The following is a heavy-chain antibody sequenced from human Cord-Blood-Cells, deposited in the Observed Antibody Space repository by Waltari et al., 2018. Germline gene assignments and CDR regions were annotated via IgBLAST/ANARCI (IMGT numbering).Heavy chain of an antibody. J-gene: IGHJ4*02. CDR2: INHSGST. V-gene: IGHV4-34*01. Sequence: QVQLQQWGAGLLKPSETLSLTCAVYGGSFSGYYWSWIRQPPGKGLEWIGEINHSGSTNYNPSLKSRVTISVDTSKNQFSLKLSSVTAADTAVYYCARGPPNIAAAGKRSDYWGQGTLVTVSS. CDR1: GGSFSGYY. D-gene: IGHD6-13*01. CDR3: ARGPPNIAAAGKRSDY.